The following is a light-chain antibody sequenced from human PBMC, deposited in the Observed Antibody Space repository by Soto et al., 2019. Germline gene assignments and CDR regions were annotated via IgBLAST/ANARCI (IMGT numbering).Light chain of an antibody. CDR2: DGF. CDR3: QQYKRYSLT. V-gene: IGKV1-5*01. Sequence: DIQMTQSPSTLSASVGDRVTITCRASQSINNWLAWYQQKTGKAPKLLIYDGFSLERGVPLRFSGSGFGTESTLAIRSLQPDDSASYYGQQYKRYSLTFGGGTKVEIK. J-gene: IGKJ4*01. CDR1: QSINNW.